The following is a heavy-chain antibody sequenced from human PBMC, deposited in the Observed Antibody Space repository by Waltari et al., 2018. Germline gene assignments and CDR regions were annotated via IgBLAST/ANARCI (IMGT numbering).Heavy chain of an antibody. CDR3: ARDGRVYYYDSSGYYFDY. V-gene: IGHV1-69*08. CDR1: GGTFSSYT. Sequence: QVQLVQSGAEVKKPGSSVKVSCKASGGTFSSYTISWVRQAAGPGLEWMGRIIPILGIANYAQKFQGRVTITADKSTSTAYMELSSLRSEDTAVYYCARDGRVYYYDSSGYYFDYWGQGTLVTVSS. CDR2: IIPILGIA. D-gene: IGHD3-22*01. J-gene: IGHJ4*02.